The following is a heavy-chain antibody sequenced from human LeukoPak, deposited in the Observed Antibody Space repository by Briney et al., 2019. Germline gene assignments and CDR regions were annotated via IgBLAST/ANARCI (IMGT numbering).Heavy chain of an antibody. CDR1: GGTFSSYA. CDR2: IIPIFGTA. J-gene: IGHJ4*02. CDR3: ARGGIGGSYSAFDY. V-gene: IGHV1-69*13. D-gene: IGHD1-26*01. Sequence: ASVKVSCKASGGTFSSYAISWGRQAPGQGLEWMGGIIPIFGTANYAQKFQGRVTITADESTSTAYMELSSLRSEDTAVYYCARGGIGGSYSAFDYWGQGTLVTVSS.